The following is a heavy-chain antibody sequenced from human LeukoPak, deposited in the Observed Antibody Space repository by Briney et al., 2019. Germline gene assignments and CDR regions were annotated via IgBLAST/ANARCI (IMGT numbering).Heavy chain of an antibody. V-gene: IGHV3-30*04. CDR2: ISYDDGSNK. CDR1: GFTFNSYA. CDR3: ARDWGYPQRMGRSWNNDAFDN. J-gene: IGHJ3*02. D-gene: IGHD6-13*01. Sequence: GGSLRLSCAASGFTFNSYAMDWVRQAPGKGLEWVAVISYDDGSNKYYADSVKGRFTISRDNSKSTLYLQMNSLRAEDTAVYYCARDWGYPQRMGRSWNNDAFDNLGHGTMVTVSS.